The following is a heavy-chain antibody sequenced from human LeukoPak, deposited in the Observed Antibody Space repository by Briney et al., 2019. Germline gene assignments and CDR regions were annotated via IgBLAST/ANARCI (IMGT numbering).Heavy chain of an antibody. CDR2: FDPEDGDT. J-gene: IGHJ4*02. CDR1: GYSLNELS. Sequence: ASVKVSCKAYGYSLNELSIHWVRQAPGKGLEWMGGFDPEDGDTIYAQKFQGRVTMTEDTSADTAYMELSSLRSEDTAVYHCASTYYGSGSYAYWGQGTLVTVSS. CDR3: ASTYYGSGSYAY. D-gene: IGHD3-10*01. V-gene: IGHV1-24*01.